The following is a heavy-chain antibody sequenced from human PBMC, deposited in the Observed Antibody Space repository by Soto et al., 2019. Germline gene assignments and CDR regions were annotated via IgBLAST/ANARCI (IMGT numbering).Heavy chain of an antibody. CDR1: GFSLSTSGEG. J-gene: IGHJ4*02. V-gene: IGHV2-5*05. Sequence: QITLKESGPTLVNPTQPLTLTCSFSGFSLSTSGEGMGWIRQPPGKALEWLALIYWDYDKRYGPSLKGRLTITKDTSENQVVLTRPNMDPVDTATDYCAHRRPLCGDWWGGDFDYWGQGTLVTVSS. CDR2: IYWDYDK. D-gene: IGHD2-21*02. CDR3: AHRRPLCGDWWGGDFDY.